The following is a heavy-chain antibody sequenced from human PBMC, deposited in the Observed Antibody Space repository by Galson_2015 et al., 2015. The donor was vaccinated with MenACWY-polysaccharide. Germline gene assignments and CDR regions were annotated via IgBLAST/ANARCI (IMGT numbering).Heavy chain of an antibody. D-gene: IGHD3-16*01. Sequence: SVKVSCKASGYTFATFRINWVRQAPGQGLEWIGWISPNNGKTKTAQNFQGRVTMTTDISTNTAYLDLMSLKFDDTAVYYCARDRAAVGVPLDYWGQGTLVTVSS. CDR2: ISPNNGKT. V-gene: IGHV1-18*01. J-gene: IGHJ4*02. CDR1: GYTFATFR. CDR3: ARDRAAVGVPLDY.